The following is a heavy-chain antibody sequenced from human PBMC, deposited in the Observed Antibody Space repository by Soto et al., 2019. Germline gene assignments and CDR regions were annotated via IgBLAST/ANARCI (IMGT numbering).Heavy chain of an antibody. J-gene: IGHJ3*01. CDR1: GFTFTDHS. V-gene: IGHV3-48*04. CDR3: GRDRRTTCSADL. Sequence: EVQLVESGGGLVQPGGSLRLSCTASGFTFTDHSMNWVRHAPGKGLEWLSYINDISNAIHYADSVKGRFAMSRDNAKKSVFVEMNSVRVEGTGVYYCGRDRRTTCSADLWGQGTVVTVS. D-gene: IGHD2-2*01. CDR2: INDISNAI.